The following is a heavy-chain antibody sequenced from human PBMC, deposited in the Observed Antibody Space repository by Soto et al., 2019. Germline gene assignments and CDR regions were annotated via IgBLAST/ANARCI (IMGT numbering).Heavy chain of an antibody. Sequence: EVQLVQSGGGLVQPGGSLRLSCATSGFSFGSYWMDWVRQAPGKGLQWVANIKRDGSDTYYDDSVRGRFPISRDNAKKALYLQMNSLRAEDTAMYFCARGASQWLVGDYWGQGALVSVAT. J-gene: IGHJ4*02. CDR2: IKRDGSDT. V-gene: IGHV3-7*03. CDR3: ARGASQWLVGDY. CDR1: GFSFGSYW. D-gene: IGHD6-19*01.